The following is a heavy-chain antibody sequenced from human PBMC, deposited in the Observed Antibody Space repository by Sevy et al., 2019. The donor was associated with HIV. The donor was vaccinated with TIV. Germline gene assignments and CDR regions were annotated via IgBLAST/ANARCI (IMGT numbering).Heavy chain of an antibody. Sequence: GGSLRLSCAASGFTFSRDWMSWVRQAPGKGLEWVANIKKDGSEKYYVDPVKGRFTISRDNAKNSLFLQMNSLRAEDTAVYYCARECSSNCCLWGLDVWGQGTTVTVSS. J-gene: IGHJ6*02. CDR3: ARECSSNCCLWGLDV. CDR1: GFTFSRDW. D-gene: IGHD2-2*01. CDR2: IKKDGSEK. V-gene: IGHV3-7*03.